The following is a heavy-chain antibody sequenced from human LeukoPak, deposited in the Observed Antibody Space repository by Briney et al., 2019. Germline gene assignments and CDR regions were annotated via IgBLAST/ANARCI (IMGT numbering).Heavy chain of an antibody. D-gene: IGHD5-18*01. CDR3: AKEPPRDSYGPALNDY. V-gene: IGHV3-23*01. CDR2: ISGSGGST. Sequence: GGSLRLSCAASGFTFSSYAMSWVRQAPGKGLEWVSAISGSGGSTYYADSVKGRFTISRDNSKNTLYLQMNSLRAEDTAVYYCAKEPPRDSYGPALNDYWGQGTLVTVSS. J-gene: IGHJ4*02. CDR1: GFTFSSYA.